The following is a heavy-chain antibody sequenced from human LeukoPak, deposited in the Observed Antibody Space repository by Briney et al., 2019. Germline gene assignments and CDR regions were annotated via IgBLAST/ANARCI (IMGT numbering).Heavy chain of an antibody. CDR1: GGSISSYY. V-gene: IGHV4-59*01. J-gene: IGHJ3*02. CDR3: ARAVTYYDILTGYLSAFDI. CDR2: IYYSGST. Sequence: SETLSLTCTVSGGSISSYYWSWIRQPPGKGLEWIGYIYYSGSTNYNPSLKSRVTISVDTSKNQFSLKLSSVAAADTAVYYCARAVTYYDILTGYLSAFDIWGQGTMVTVSS. D-gene: IGHD3-9*01.